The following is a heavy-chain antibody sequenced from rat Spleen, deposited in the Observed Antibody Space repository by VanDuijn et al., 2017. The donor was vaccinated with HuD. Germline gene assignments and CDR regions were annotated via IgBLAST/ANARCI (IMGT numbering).Heavy chain of an antibody. Sequence: QVQLKESGPGLVQPSQTLSLTCTVSGFSLTSNGVSWVRQPPGKGLEWIAAISTGGNTYYNSGLKSRLGISRDTSKSQVFLKMNSLQTEDTAIYFCARSYGGYSQHWFVYWGQGTLVTVSS. CDR1: GFSLTSNG. D-gene: IGHD1-11*01. V-gene: IGHV2S12*01. J-gene: IGHJ3*01. CDR3: ARSYGGYSQHWFVY. CDR2: ISTGGNT.